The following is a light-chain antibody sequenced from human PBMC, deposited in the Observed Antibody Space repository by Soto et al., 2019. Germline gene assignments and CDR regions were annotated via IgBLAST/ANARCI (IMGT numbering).Light chain of an antibody. J-gene: IGKJ2*01. V-gene: IGKV3-20*01. Sequence: EVVLTQSPATLSSFPGDRVTLSCRASQYINTRLAWYQHRPGQSPRLLLYEASSRATGIPDRVSGSGSGTDFTLTISRLEPEDFAVYYCQQYARPPYAFGQGTKVDIK. CDR3: QQYARPPYA. CDR2: EAS. CDR1: QYINTR.